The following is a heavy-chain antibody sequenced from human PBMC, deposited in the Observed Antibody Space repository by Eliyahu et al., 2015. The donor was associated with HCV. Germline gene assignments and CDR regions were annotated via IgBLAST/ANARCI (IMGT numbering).Heavy chain of an antibody. D-gene: IGHD1-14*01. V-gene: IGHV4-39*01. CDR3: ARHTGYYYYMDV. CDR2: IYYSGST. J-gene: IGHJ6*03. CDR1: GGSISSSSYY. Sequence: QLQLQESGPGLVKPSETLSLTCTVSGGSISSSSYYWGWIRQPPGKGLEWIGSIYYSGSTYYNPSLKSRVTISVDTSKNQFSLKLSSVTAADTAVYYCARHTGYYYYMDVWGKGTTVTVSS.